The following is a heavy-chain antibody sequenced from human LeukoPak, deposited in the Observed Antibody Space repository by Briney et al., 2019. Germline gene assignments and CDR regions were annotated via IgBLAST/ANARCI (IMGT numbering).Heavy chain of an antibody. CDR1: GFTFSSYG. CDR2: ISYDGSNK. Sequence: GGSLRLSCAASGFTFSSYGMHWVRQAPGKGLEWVAVISYDGSNKYYADSVKGRFTISRDNSKNTLYLQMNNLRAEDTAVYYCAKMAIVVVNDDFDYWGQGTLVTVSS. J-gene: IGHJ4*02. D-gene: IGHD3-22*01. V-gene: IGHV3-30*18. CDR3: AKMAIVVVNDDFDY.